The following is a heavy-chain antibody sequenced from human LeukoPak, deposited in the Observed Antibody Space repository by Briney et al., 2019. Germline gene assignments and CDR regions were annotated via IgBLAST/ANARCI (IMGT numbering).Heavy chain of an antibody. CDR1: GYTFTNYY. Sequence: ASVKVSCKASGYTFTNYYMHWVRQAPGQGLEWMGLINPSGGSTNYAQKFQGRVTMTRDTSTSTVYMELSSLRSEDTAVYYCARSYYYDSSGYYPPFFDDWGQGTLVTVSS. D-gene: IGHD3-22*01. J-gene: IGHJ4*02. CDR3: ARSYYYDSSGYYPPFFDD. V-gene: IGHV1-46*01. CDR2: INPSGGST.